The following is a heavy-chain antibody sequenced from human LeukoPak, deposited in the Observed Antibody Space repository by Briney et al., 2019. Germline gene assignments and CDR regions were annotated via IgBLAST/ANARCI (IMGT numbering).Heavy chain of an antibody. CDR3: ARDSLGMSTLDS. Sequence: GGSLRLSCAASGFTFSNNYMSWVRQAPGKGLEWVSVIYSGGSTYYADSVKGRVTISRDSSKNTLYLQMNSLRAEDTAVYYCARDSLGMSTLDSWGQGTLVTVSS. CDR2: IYSGGST. D-gene: IGHD5/OR15-5a*01. V-gene: IGHV3-53*01. CDR1: GFTFSNNY. J-gene: IGHJ4*02.